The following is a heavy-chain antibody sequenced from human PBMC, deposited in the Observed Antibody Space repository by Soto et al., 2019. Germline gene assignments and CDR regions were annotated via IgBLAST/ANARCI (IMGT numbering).Heavy chain of an antibody. CDR1: GFTFSSYA. J-gene: IGHJ6*02. V-gene: IGHV3-23*01. CDR3: PPLPRAAAGKPYPDHSYSGTHV. D-gene: IGHD6-13*01. Sequence: GGYLRLCCAASGFTFSSYAMSWVRQAPGKGLEWVSAISGSGGSTYYADSVKGRFTISRDNSKNTLYLQMNSLRAEDTAVYYCPPLPRAAAGKPYPDHSYSGTHVWGPATTVTLS. CDR2: ISGSGGST.